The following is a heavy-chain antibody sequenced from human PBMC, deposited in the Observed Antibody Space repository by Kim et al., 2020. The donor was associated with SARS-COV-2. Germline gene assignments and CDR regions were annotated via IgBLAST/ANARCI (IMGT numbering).Heavy chain of an antibody. J-gene: IGHJ4*02. Sequence: SLKRRATISMDTSKNQFSLKLSSVTAADTAMYYCARHASGGTISGWYPDYWGQGTLVTVSS. V-gene: IGHV4-39*01. D-gene: IGHD6-19*01. CDR3: ARHASGGTISGWYPDY.